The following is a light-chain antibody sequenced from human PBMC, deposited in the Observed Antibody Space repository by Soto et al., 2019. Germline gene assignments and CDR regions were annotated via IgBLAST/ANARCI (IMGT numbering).Light chain of an antibody. CDR1: HTFVYISNNKNH. J-gene: IGKJ4*01. Sequence: DIVITHSPDSLSFSRCELGTIHCKSSHTFVYISNNKNHLAWYQQRPGQTPKLLFSWASTREYGVTDRFSGSGSGTDFTLTISRLQAEDVAVYYCQPSYIPPLSVGGGTKVDIK. CDR3: QPSYIPPLS. CDR2: WAS. V-gene: IGKV4-1*01.